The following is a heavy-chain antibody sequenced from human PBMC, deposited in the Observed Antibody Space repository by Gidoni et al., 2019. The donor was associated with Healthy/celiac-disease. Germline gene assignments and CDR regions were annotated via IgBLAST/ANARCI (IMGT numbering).Heavy chain of an antibody. D-gene: IGHD5-12*01. J-gene: IGHJ4*02. V-gene: IGHV4-39*01. CDR3: ANLGVATIPRYYYFDY. CDR2: IYYSGST. CDR1: GGSISSSSYY. Sequence: QLQLQESGPGLVKPSETLSLTCTVSGGSISSSSYYWGWIRQPPGKGLGWIGSIYYSGSTYYNPSLKSRVTISVDTSKNQFSLKLSSVTAADTAVYYCANLGVATIPRYYYFDYWGQGTLVTVSS.